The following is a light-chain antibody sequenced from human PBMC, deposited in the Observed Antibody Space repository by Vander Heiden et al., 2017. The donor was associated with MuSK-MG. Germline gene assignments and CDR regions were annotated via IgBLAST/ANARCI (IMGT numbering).Light chain of an antibody. CDR1: QSVSSY. Sequence: EIVLTQSPATLSLSPGERATLSCRASQSVSSYLAWYQQKPGQAPRLLIYDASNRATGIPARCIGSGSCTDFTLTISSLEPEDVAVDYCNQRSSGRPYTFGRGTKLEIK. CDR3: NQRSSGRPYT. V-gene: IGKV3-11*01. CDR2: DAS. J-gene: IGKJ2*01.